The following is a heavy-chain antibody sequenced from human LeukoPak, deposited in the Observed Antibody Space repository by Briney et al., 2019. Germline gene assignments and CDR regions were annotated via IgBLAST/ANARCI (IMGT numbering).Heavy chain of an antibody. D-gene: IGHD3-3*01. CDR3: ARTSGYRDAFDI. V-gene: IGHV1-2*02. CDR2: INPNSGGT. Sequence: ASVKVSCKASGYTFTGYYMHWVRQAPGQGLEWMGWINPNSGGTNYAQKFQGRVTITRDTSISTAYMERSRLRSDDTTVYYCARTSGYRDAFDIWGQGTMVTVSS. CDR1: GYTFTGYY. J-gene: IGHJ3*02.